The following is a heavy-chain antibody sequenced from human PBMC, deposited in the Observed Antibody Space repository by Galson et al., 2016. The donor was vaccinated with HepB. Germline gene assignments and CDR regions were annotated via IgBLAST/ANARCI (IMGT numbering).Heavy chain of an antibody. CDR3: AKSVGIQLWLGHAFDI. CDR1: GFTFSTYG. Sequence: SLRLSCAASGFTFSTYGMHWVRQAPGKGLEWVAVIWYDGSEKYYADSVKGRFTISRDNSKNTLYVQMNSLRAEDTAVYYCAKSVGIQLWLGHAFDIWGQGTMVTVSS. J-gene: IGHJ3*02. V-gene: IGHV3-33*06. CDR2: IWYDGSEK. D-gene: IGHD5-18*01.